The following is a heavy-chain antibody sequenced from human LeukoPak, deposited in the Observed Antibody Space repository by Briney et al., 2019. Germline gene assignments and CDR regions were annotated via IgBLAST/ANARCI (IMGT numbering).Heavy chain of an antibody. CDR2: ISGSGGST. Sequence: GGSLRLSCAASGVTFSSYAMSWVRQAPGKGLEWVSAISGSGGSTYYADSVKGRFTISRDHSKNTLSLQLNRLSAEDTAVYYCAKGILVRLAYWGQRTLVTVSS. CDR1: GVTFSSYA. D-gene: IGHD2-8*02. V-gene: IGHV3-23*01. J-gene: IGHJ4*02. CDR3: AKGILVRLAY.